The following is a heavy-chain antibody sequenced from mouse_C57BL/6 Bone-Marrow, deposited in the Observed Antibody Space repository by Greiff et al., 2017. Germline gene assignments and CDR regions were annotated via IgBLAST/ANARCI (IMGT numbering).Heavy chain of an antibody. V-gene: IGHV5-17*01. CDR3: ARSGYFDV. CDR1: GFTFSDYG. J-gene: IGHJ1*03. CDR2: ISSGSSTI. Sequence: EVKLVESGGGLVKPGGSLKLSCAASGFTFSDYGMHWVRQAPEKGLVWVAYISSGSSTIYYADTVKGRFTISRDNAKNTLFLQMTSLRSEDTAMYYCARSGYFDVWGTGTTVTVPS.